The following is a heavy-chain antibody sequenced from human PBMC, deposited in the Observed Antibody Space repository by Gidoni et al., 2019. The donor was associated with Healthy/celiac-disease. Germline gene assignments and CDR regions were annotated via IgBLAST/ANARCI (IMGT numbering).Heavy chain of an antibody. CDR1: GFTFSSYA. D-gene: IGHD1-26*01. Sequence: EVQLLESGGGLVQPGGSLRLSCAVSGFTFSSYAMSWVRQAPGKGLEWVSAISGSGGSTYYADSVKGRFTISRDNSKNTLYLQMNSLRAEDTAVYYCAKRRGGATSVSDYWGQGTLVTVSS. V-gene: IGHV3-23*01. CDR2: ISGSGGST. CDR3: AKRRGGATSVSDY. J-gene: IGHJ4*02.